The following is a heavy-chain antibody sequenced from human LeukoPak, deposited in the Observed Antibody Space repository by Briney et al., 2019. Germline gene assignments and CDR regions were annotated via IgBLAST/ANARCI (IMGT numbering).Heavy chain of an antibody. V-gene: IGHV1-69*04. D-gene: IGHD3-16*01. CDR2: IIPILGIA. CDR1: GGTFSSYA. Sequence: SVKVSCKASGGTFSSYAISWVRQAPGQGLEWMGRIIPILGIANYAQKFQGRVTITADKSTSTAYMELSSLRSEDTAVYYCARDLLSPGEVFFDWGQGTLVTVSS. J-gene: IGHJ4*02. CDR3: ARDLLSPGEVFFD.